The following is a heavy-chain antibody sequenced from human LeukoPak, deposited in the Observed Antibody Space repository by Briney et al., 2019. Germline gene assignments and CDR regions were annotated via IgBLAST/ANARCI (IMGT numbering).Heavy chain of an antibody. J-gene: IGHJ6*04. CDR3: AELGITMIGGV. D-gene: IGHD3-10*02. V-gene: IGHV3-30*04. Sequence: GGSLRLSCAASGFTFSSYAMHCVRQAPGKGLEWGAAISYDGSNRYYADSVKGRFTISRDNSKNTLYLQMNSLRTEDTAVYYCAELGITMIGGVWGKGTTVTISS. CDR1: GFTFSSYA. CDR2: ISYDGSNR.